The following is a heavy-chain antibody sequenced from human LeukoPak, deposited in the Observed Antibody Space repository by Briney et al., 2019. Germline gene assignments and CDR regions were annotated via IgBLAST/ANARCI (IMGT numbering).Heavy chain of an antibody. CDR1: GFTFSNYA. J-gene: IGHJ4*02. CDR3: ARAKSVRFWSGYYHGLGGPSSPSPYYFDY. CDR2: ISTSSTYI. Sequence: GGSLRLSCAASGFTFSNYAMNWVRQAPGKGLEWVSSISTSSTYIYYADSLKGRFTISRDNAKNSLYLQMNSLRAEDTAVYYCARAKSVRFWSGYYHGLGGPSSPSPYYFDYWGQGTLVTVSS. D-gene: IGHD3-3*01. V-gene: IGHV3-21*01.